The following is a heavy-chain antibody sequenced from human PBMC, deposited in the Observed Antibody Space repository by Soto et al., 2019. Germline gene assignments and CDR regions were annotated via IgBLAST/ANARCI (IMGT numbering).Heavy chain of an antibody. CDR3: AKDEASPYSASHN. CDR2: ISGDGGTT. V-gene: IGHV3-23*01. D-gene: IGHD6-13*01. J-gene: IGHJ4*02. Sequence: PGGSLRLSCAASGFTFSSYAMSWVRQPPGKGLEWVSTISGDGGTTYYTDSVKGRFTISGDNSRNTLYLQMNSLRPEDTSVYFCAKDEASPYSASHNWGQGTLVTVSS. CDR1: GFTFSSYA.